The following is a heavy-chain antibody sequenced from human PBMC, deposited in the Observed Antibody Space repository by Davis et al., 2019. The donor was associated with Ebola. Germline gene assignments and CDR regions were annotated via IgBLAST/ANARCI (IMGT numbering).Heavy chain of an antibody. Sequence: SETLSLTCPLSGGSLRSSTFYWGWIRQPPGQGLEWNGNTYYSGSTYYNPSLKSRVTISVDTSKNQFSLKLSSVTAADTAVFYCARGPSYGSMVYGLDVWGQGTTVTVSS. CDR2: TYYSGST. J-gene: IGHJ6*02. V-gene: IGHV4-39*01. CDR1: GGSLRSSTFY. D-gene: IGHD5-18*01. CDR3: ARGPSYGSMVYGLDV.